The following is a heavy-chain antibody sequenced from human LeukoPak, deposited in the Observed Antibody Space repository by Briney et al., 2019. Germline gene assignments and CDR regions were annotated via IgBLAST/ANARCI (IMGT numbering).Heavy chain of an antibody. J-gene: IGHJ4*02. D-gene: IGHD1-1*01. Sequence: GGSLRLSCAASGFTFSDYYMSWIRQAPGKGLEWVSYISSSGSTKYYADSVKGRFTISRDNAKNSLFLQMNSLRAGDTAVYYCAREKASTTGTTDYDYWGQGTLVTVSS. CDR2: ISSSGSTK. CDR3: AREKASTTGTTDYDY. CDR1: GFTFSDYY. V-gene: IGHV3-11*04.